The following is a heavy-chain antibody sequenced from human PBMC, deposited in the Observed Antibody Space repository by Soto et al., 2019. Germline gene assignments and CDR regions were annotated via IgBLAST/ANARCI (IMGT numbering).Heavy chain of an antibody. CDR3: ARWVEVSLDYFDS. J-gene: IGHJ4*02. D-gene: IGHD2-15*01. CDR2: IYHSGRT. V-gene: IGHV4-31*03. CDR1: GDSISNRYYY. Sequence: SETLSLTCTVSGDSISNRYYYWSSVRQNPGKGLEWIGHIYHSGRTYYNPSLKSRVTISVDTSKNQFSLNLSSVTAADTAVYYCARWVEVSLDYFDSWGQGTPVTVS.